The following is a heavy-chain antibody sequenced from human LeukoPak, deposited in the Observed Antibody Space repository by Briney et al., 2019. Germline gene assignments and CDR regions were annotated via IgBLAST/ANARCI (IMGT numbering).Heavy chain of an antibody. Sequence: QPSETLSLTCTVSGVSISSSNSYWGWIRQPPGKGLEWIGEIYHSGSTNYNPSLKSRVTISVDKSKNQFSLKLSSVTAADTAVYYCARTYYYDSSGYSYDYWGQGTLVTVSS. CDR2: IYHSGST. CDR1: GVSISSSNSY. D-gene: IGHD3-22*01. CDR3: ARTYYYDSSGYSYDY. V-gene: IGHV4-39*07. J-gene: IGHJ4*02.